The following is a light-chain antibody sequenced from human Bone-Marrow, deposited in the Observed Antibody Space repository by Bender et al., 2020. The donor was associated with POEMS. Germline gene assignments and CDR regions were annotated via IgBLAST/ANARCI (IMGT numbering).Light chain of an antibody. CDR1: DIGSKY. Sequence: SYVLTQPPSVSLAPGRTATLTCGGQDIGSKYVHWHQQRPGLAPVVVGLDDTGRPSGLPERFSGSNSGNTATLTLTSVEAGEEADYYCQVWDETGGHQGVFGGGTKLTVL. J-gene: IGLJ2*01. V-gene: IGLV3-21*02. CDR2: DDT. CDR3: QVWDETGGHQGV.